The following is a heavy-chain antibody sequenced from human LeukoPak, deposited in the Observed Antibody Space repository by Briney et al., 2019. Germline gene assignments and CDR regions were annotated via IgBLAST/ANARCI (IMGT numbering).Heavy chain of an antibody. V-gene: IGHV3-20*04. CDR2: INWNGGST. CDR1: GFTFDDYG. D-gene: IGHD3-10*01. Sequence: GGSLRLSCAASGFTFDDYGMSWVRQAPGKGLEWVSGINWNGGSTGYADSVKGRFTISRDNAKNSLYLQVSSLRAEDTAWYYCARGQNYYGSGSQTFGIWGQGTMVTVSS. CDR3: ARGQNYYGSGSQTFGI. J-gene: IGHJ3*02.